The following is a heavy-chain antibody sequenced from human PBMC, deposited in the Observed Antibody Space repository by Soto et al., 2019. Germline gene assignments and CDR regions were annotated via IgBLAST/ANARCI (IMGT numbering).Heavy chain of an antibody. D-gene: IGHD2-2*01. V-gene: IGHV1-69*13. CDR3: ARHLGIVVVPAARIDNWFDP. J-gene: IGHJ5*02. CDR1: GGTFSSYA. Sequence: VASVKVSCKASGGTFSSYAISWVRQAPGQGLEWMGGIIPIFGIANYAQKFQGRVTITADESTSTAYMELSSLRSEDTAVYYCARHLGIVVVPAARIDNWFDPWGQGTLVTVSS. CDR2: IIPIFGIA.